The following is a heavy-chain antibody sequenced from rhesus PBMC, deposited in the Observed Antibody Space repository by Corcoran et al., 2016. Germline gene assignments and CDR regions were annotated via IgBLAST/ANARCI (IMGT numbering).Heavy chain of an antibody. Sequence: QVQLQESGPGLVKPSETLSLTCAVSGGSVSSSNWWSWIRQPPGKGLEWIGYISGSSGSTYYNPSLKIRVTISTGTSKNQFSLKLSSVTAADTAVYYCARGRIAYDYWGQGVLVTVSS. J-gene: IGHJ4*01. V-gene: IGHV4-65*01. CDR1: GGSVSSSNW. CDR3: ARGRIAYDY. D-gene: IGHD1-1-1*01. CDR2: ISGSSGST.